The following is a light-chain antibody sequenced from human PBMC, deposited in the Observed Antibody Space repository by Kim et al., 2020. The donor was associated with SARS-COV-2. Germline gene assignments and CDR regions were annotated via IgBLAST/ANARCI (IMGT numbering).Light chain of an antibody. V-gene: IGKV1-39*01. Sequence: SASIGDRVTITCRTSQSITTSLNWYQHKPGKAPSLLIYSISTFQDGVPSRFSGSGSGTDFTLTISSLQLEDFATYYCQQSHNIPFTFGQGTKLEIK. CDR3: QQSHNIPFT. CDR2: SIS. CDR1: QSITTS. J-gene: IGKJ2*01.